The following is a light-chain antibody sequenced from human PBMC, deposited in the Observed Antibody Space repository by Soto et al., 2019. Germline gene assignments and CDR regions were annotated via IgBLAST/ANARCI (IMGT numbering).Light chain of an antibody. J-gene: IGLJ1*01. CDR1: SSDVGGYNY. V-gene: IGLV2-14*03. CDR3: ISFTSRHIYV. CDR2: DVT. Sequence: QSVLAQPASVSGSPGQSITISCTGTSSDVGGYNYVSWYQQHPGRAPKLIIYDVTNRPSGISNRFSGSKSGNTASLTISGLQTEDEADYYCISFTSRHIYVFGTGTKVTGL.